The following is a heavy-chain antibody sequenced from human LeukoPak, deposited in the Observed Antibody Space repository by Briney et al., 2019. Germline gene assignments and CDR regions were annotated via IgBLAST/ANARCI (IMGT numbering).Heavy chain of an antibody. D-gene: IGHD4-17*01. CDR1: GYTFTSYG. Sequence: ASVKVSCKASGYTFTSYGISWVRQAPGQGLEWMGWISAYNGNTNYAQKLQGRVTMTTDTSTSTAYVELRSLRSDDTAVYYCARDLPDYGDYGDYWGQGTLVTVSS. V-gene: IGHV1-18*01. CDR3: ARDLPDYGDYGDY. J-gene: IGHJ4*02. CDR2: ISAYNGNT.